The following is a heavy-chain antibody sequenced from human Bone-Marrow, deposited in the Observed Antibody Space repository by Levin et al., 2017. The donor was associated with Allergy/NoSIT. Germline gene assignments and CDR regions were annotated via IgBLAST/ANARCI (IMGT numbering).Heavy chain of an antibody. CDR2: IFPGDSDT. J-gene: IGHJ4*02. Sequence: PGESLKISCKASGYTFTDYWIGWVRQMPGKGLDLMGIIFPGDSDTKYSPSFQGQATISVDKSTSTTYLRWSSLKASDTAIYYCARVGRTAKWYLSWGQGTLVTVSS. V-gene: IGHV5-51*01. CDR3: ARVGRTAKWYLS. D-gene: IGHD2-15*01. CDR1: GYTFTDYW.